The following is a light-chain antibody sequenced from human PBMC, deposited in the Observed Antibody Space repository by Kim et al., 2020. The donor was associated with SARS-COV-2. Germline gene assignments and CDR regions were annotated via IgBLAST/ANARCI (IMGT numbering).Light chain of an antibody. V-gene: IGLV3-9*01. CDR2: RDI. CDR1: NIENKN. J-gene: IGLJ2*01. CDR3: QVWDTTAV. Sequence: VSVAPGQTATITCGGDNIENKNVHWYQQKPGQAPVLVIYRDINRPSGIPERFSGSNSGNAATLTITRAQAGDEAAYFCQVWDTTAVFGGGTQLTVL.